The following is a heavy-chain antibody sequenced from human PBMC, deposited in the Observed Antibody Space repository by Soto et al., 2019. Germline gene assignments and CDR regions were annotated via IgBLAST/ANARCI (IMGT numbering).Heavy chain of an antibody. CDR2: VNPSSGST. V-gene: IGHV1-46*04. Sequence: ASVKVSCKASGYSFTTYNIHWVRQAPGQGFEWMGVVNPSSGSTYYADSVKGRFTISRDNSKNTLYLQMDSLGVEDTAVYYCAPHVHCSGGSCHYDAFDIRGQGTMVTVSS. CDR1: GYSFTTYN. J-gene: IGHJ3*02. CDR3: APHVHCSGGSCHYDAFDI. D-gene: IGHD2-15*01.